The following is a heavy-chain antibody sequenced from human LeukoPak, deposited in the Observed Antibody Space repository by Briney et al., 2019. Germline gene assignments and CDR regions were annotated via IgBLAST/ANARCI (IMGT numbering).Heavy chain of an antibody. CDR2: ISYSGCA. V-gene: IGHV4-59*01. D-gene: IGHD3-10*01. CDR1: GGSMSGYY. CDR3: TRSDYSGSGTYTEFDAFDI. J-gene: IGHJ3*02. Sequence: SETLSLTCTVSGGSMSGYYWSWIRQPPGKGLEWIAHISYSGCANYSPSLKSRVTVSLDTSKSQFSLKVISVTAADSALYYCTRSDYSGSGTYTEFDAFDIWGRGTMVTVSS.